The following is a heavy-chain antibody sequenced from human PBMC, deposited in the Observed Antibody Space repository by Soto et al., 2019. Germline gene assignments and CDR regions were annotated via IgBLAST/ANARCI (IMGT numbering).Heavy chain of an antibody. CDR1: GCTFTSYA. D-gene: IGHD3-16*01. Sequence: QVQLVQSGAEEKKPGASVKVSCKASGCTFTSYAIHWVRQAPGQRLEWMGWINAGNGNTKYSQKFQGRVTITRDTSASTAYMELSSLRSEDTAVYYCARDGPQARIMRYYGMDVWGQGTTVTVSS. CDR3: ARDGPQARIMRYYGMDV. CDR2: INAGNGNT. V-gene: IGHV1-3*05. J-gene: IGHJ6*02.